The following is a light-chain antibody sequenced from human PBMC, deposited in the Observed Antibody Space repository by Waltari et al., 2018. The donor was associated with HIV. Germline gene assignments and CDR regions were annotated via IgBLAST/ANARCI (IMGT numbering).Light chain of an antibody. J-gene: IGLJ3*02. V-gene: IGLV3-25*03. Sequence: SYQLTHQSSLSLSQGQTDRITCSADSLPKKYTYWYQQKSGQTPVLVIYKASEKPSGIPERFSGSSSGTTVTMTISGVQAEDEADYDCQSADSSGTWVFGGGTKLTVL. CDR3: QSADSSGTWV. CDR2: KAS. CDR1: SLPKKY.